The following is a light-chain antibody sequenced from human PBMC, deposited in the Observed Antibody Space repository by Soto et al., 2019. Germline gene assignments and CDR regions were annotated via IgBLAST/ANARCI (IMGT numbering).Light chain of an antibody. CDR2: GAS. J-gene: IGKJ4*01. CDR3: QHYNNWPPQFT. Sequence: EVVMTQSPATLSVSPGERATLSCRASQSVSTNLAWYQQKVGQAPRLLMYGASVRATGVPTRFSGSGSGTVFTHTISSLQSEDFAVYFCQHYNNWPPQFTFGGGTKVEIK. CDR1: QSVSTN. V-gene: IGKV3-15*01.